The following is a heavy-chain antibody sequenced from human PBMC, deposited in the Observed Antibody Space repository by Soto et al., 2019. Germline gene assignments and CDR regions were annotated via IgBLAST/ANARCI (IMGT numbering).Heavy chain of an antibody. Sequence: SETLSLPCTVPGYSNSPGSYWAWNRQPPGKGPVWIARIYHRGTTFYNPSLKSRITITVDTSNNQFSLKLTSVTAADTAVYYCARVHVMVVAGSTFDYWGHGTLVTVSS. CDR1: GYSNSPGSY. J-gene: IGHJ4*01. D-gene: IGHD6-19*01. CDR3: ARVHVMVVAGSTFDY. V-gene: IGHV4-38-2*02. CDR2: IYHRGTT.